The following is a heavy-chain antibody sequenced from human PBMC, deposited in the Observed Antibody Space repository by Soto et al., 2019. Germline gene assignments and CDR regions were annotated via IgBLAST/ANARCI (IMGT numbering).Heavy chain of an antibody. CDR1: GFTFSNYG. V-gene: IGHV3-30*03. CDR2: ISYDGSNK. D-gene: IGHD3-3*01. CDR3: ARGYYDFWSGYYLVSIFASMDV. J-gene: IGHJ6*02. Sequence: GGSLRLSCAASGFTFSNYGMHWVRQAPGKGLAWVALISYDGSNKYYADSVKGRFTISRDNSKNTLYLQMNSLRAEDTAVYYCARGYYDFWSGYYLVSIFASMDVWGQGTTVTVSS.